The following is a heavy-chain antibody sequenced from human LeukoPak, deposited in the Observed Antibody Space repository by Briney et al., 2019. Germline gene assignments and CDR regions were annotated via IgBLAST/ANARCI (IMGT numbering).Heavy chain of an antibody. V-gene: IGHV4-28*01. J-gene: IGHJ5*02. CDR3: AKKVAGVGWFDP. D-gene: IGHD7-27*01. Sequence: SETLSLTCDVYRYSVNNNDWWGWIRQPPGKGLEWIGYIYHNGDTYYGPSLKSRITLSVDTSKNQFSLRLTSVTAMDTAVYYCAKKVAGVGWFDPWGQGTLVTVSS. CDR1: RYSVNNNDW. CDR2: IYHNGDT.